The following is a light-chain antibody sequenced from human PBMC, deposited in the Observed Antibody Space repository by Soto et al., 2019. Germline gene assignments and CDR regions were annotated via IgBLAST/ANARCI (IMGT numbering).Light chain of an antibody. J-gene: IGLJ2*01. Sequence: QSALTQPASVSGSPGQSISISCTGTNTDVGGHHYVSWYQQHPGKAPKLVIYEVGNRPSGVSNRFSGSKSGNTASLTISGLQAEDEADYYCSSYTSSSTVVFGGGTKLTVL. CDR3: SSYTSSSTVV. CDR1: NTDVGGHHY. CDR2: EVG. V-gene: IGLV2-14*03.